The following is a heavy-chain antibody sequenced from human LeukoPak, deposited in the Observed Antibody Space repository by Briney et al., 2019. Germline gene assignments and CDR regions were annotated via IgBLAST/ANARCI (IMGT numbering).Heavy chain of an antibody. CDR1: GFTFNKYG. D-gene: IGHD3-10*01. Sequence: GGSLRLSCAASGFTFNKYGMHWVRQAPGKGLEWVAVLWYDGTNKYYADSVKGRFSVSRDTSKNTLYLQMNSLRAEDTALYYCAKDRGWFGGSLANFDYWGQGTLLTVSS. J-gene: IGHJ4*02. V-gene: IGHV3-33*06. CDR3: AKDRGWFGGSLANFDY. CDR2: LWYDGTNK.